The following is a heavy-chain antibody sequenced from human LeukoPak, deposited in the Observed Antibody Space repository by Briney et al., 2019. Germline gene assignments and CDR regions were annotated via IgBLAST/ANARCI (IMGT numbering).Heavy chain of an antibody. J-gene: IGHJ3*02. D-gene: IGHD2-2*01. CDR1: GFTFSGDW. CDR3: ATNTYADYVSVDI. CDR2: SKSDGSST. V-gene: IGHV3-74*01. Sequence: GGSLRLSCAVSGFTFSGDWMHWVRQAPGKGLVWVSRSKSDGSSTSYADSVKGRFTISRDNAKSTLYLQMNSLRAEDTAVYYCATNTYADYVSVDIWGQGTMVTVSS.